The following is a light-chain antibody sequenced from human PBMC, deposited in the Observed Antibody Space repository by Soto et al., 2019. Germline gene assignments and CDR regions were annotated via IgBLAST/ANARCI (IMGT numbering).Light chain of an antibody. V-gene: IGKV3-20*01. CDR3: QHYGSLPWT. CDR1: QTVNRKY. CDR2: DAS. Sequence: EILLTPSPSTLSLSAGDRATLSCRASQTVNRKYLAWYQQKPGQAPRLVIYDASNRAAGFPERFSGSGSGTDFTLTISRLEPEDFAVYYCQHYGSLPWTFGQGTKVDIK. J-gene: IGKJ1*01.